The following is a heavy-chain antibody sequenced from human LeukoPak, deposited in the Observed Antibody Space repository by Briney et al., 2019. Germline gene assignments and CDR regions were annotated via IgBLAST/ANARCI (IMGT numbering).Heavy chain of an antibody. V-gene: IGHV3-23*01. Sequence: TGGSLRLSCAASGFTFSSYAMNWVRQAPGKGLEWVSAISGSGGTTYYAGSVKGRFTISRDNSNKTLYLKMNSLRAEDTAIYYCAKAYSSSSYSGHYGMDVWGQGTTVTVSS. CDR1: GFTFSSYA. D-gene: IGHD6-6*01. CDR2: ISGSGGTT. J-gene: IGHJ6*02. CDR3: AKAYSSSSYSGHYGMDV.